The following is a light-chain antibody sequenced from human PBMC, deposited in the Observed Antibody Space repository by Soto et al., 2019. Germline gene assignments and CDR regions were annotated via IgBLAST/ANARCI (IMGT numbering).Light chain of an antibody. J-gene: IGKJ1*01. CDR2: GAS. CDR3: QQYGTSLP. Sequence: EIVLTQSPGTLSLSPGERATLSCRASQSVGSSLAWYHQKPGQAPRLLIYGASTRATGIPDRFSGSGSGTDFTLTISRVEPEDFAVYYCQQYGTSLPFGQGTKVEIK. V-gene: IGKV3-20*01. CDR1: QSVGSS.